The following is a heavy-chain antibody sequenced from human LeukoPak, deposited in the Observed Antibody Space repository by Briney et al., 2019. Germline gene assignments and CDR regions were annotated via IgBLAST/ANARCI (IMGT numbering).Heavy chain of an antibody. D-gene: IGHD1-26*01. Sequence: SETLSLTCTVSGGSISGYYWSWIRQPPGKGLEWIGYIYYSGSTNYNPSLKSRVTISVDTSKNQFSLKLSSVTAADTAVYYCARGRTGSYYAADYWGQGTLVTVSS. CDR1: GGSISGYY. CDR3: ARGRTGSYYAADY. J-gene: IGHJ4*02. V-gene: IGHV4-59*01. CDR2: IYYSGST.